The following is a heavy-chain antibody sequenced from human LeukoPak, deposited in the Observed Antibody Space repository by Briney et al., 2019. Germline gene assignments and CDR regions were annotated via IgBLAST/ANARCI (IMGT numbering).Heavy chain of an antibody. CDR1: GDSVSSNSAA. J-gene: IGHJ3*02. CDR3: ARGAAAGPTFGDAFDI. V-gene: IGHV6-1*01. D-gene: IGHD6-13*01. CDR2: TYYRSKWYN. Sequence: SQTLSLTCAISGDSVSSNSAAWNWIRQSPSRGLEWLGRTYYRSKWYNDYAVSVKSRITINPDTSKNQFSLQLNSVTPEDTAVYYCARGAAAGPTFGDAFDIWGQGTIVTVSS.